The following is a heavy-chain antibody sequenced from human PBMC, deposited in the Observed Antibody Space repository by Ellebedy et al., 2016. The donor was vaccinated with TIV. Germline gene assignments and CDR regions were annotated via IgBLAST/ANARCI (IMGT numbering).Heavy chain of an antibody. CDR1: GGSFSGYF. J-gene: IGHJ5*02. Sequence: MPSETLSLTCTVSGGSFSGYFWSWLRQPPGQGLQWIAYVHPTGTTNFLPSLKSRVTISLDTSKSQFSLKMTPVTAADTAIYCCARMPIYNASFGWFDPWGQGTLVAVSS. CDR3: ARMPIYNASFGWFDP. V-gene: IGHV4-59*01. D-gene: IGHD1-1*01. CDR2: VHPTGTT.